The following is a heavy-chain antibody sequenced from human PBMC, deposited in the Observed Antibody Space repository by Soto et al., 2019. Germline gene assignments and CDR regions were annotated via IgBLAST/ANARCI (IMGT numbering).Heavy chain of an antibody. V-gene: IGHV3-11*01. Sequence: GGSLRLSCAASGFTFSDYYMSWIRQAPGKGLEWVSYISSSGDIIYYADSVKGRFTTSRDNAKNSLYLQMNSLRAEDTAVYYCARDLGYYASDGYFDYWGQGTLVTVSS. D-gene: IGHD3-22*01. CDR2: ISSSGDII. J-gene: IGHJ4*02. CDR3: ARDLGYYASDGYFDY. CDR1: GFTFSDYY.